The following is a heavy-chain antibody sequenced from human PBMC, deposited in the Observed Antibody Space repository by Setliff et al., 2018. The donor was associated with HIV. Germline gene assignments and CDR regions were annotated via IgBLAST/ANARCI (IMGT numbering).Heavy chain of an antibody. CDR3: ARSRESSGYYRDYYYYLDV. J-gene: IGHJ6*03. CDR2: IYTSGST. CDR1: GGSISSGSYY. D-gene: IGHD6-19*01. Sequence: PSETLSLTCTVSGGSISSGSYYWSWLRQPAGKGLEWIGHIYTSGSTNYNPSLKSRVTISVHTSKNQFSLKLSSVTAADTAVYYCARSRESSGYYRDYYYYLDVWGKGTTVTVSS. V-gene: IGHV4-61*09.